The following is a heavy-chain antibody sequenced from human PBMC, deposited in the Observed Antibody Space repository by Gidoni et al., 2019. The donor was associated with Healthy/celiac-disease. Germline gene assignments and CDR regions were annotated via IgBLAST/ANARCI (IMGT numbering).Heavy chain of an antibody. CDR2: IIPIFGTA. CDR1: GGTFSSYA. D-gene: IGHD2-2*01. CDR3: ARDRGAYCSSTSCSYYYYGMDV. J-gene: IGHJ6*02. V-gene: IGHV1-69*01. Sequence: QVQLVQSGAEVKKPGSSVTVSCKASGGTFSSYANSWVRQATGQGLEWMGGIIPIFGTANYAQKFQGRVTITADESTSTAYMELSSLRSEDTAVYYCARDRGAYCSSTSCSYYYYGMDVWGQGTTVTVSS.